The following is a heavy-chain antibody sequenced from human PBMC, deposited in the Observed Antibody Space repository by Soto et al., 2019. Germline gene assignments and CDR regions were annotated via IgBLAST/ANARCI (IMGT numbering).Heavy chain of an antibody. Sequence: ASVKVSCKASGYTFTGYYMHWVRQAPGQGLEWMGWINPNSGGTNYAQKFQGRVTMTRDTSISTADMELSRLRSDATAVYYCARDPYVVVPAGRAHGMAVWGQRTTVTVSS. V-gene: IGHV1-2*02. CDR2: INPNSGGT. CDR1: GYTFTGYY. D-gene: IGHD2-2*01. J-gene: IGHJ6*02. CDR3: ARDPYVVVPAGRAHGMAV.